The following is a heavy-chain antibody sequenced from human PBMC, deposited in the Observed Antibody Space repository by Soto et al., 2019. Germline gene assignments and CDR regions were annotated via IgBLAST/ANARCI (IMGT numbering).Heavy chain of an antibody. CDR1: GFTFSDYY. D-gene: IGHD3-10*01. CDR2: ISSSSSYT. V-gene: IGHV3-11*05. Sequence: GGSLRLSCAASGFTFSDYYMSWIRQAPGKGLEWVSYISSSSSYTNYADSVKGRFTISRDNAKNSLYLQMNSLRAEDTAVYYCARDWLLWFGESRASYYLDYWGQGTLVTVSS. J-gene: IGHJ4*02. CDR3: ARDWLLWFGESRASYYLDY.